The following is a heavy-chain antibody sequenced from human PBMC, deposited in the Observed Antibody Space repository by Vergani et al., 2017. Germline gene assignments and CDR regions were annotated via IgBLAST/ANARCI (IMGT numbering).Heavy chain of an antibody. CDR3: ATIGYRRWGYYFDY. CDR1: GFTFSTYAM. J-gene: IGHJ4*02. V-gene: IGHV4-4*02. Sequence: VQLLESGGDLVQPGGSLRLSCASSGFTFSTYAMTWVRQPPGKGLEWIGEICHTEDTKYSPSLKSRVTVSVDESRNLFSLRLNSVTAADTAVYYCATIGYRRWGYYFDYWGQGILVTVSS. CDR2: ICHTEDT. D-gene: IGHD2-2*02.